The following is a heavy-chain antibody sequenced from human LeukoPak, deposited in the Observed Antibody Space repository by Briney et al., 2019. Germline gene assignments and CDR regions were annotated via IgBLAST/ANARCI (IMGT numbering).Heavy chain of an antibody. CDR2: TKQDGSEK. CDR1: EFTFSSSW. Sequence: PGGSLRLSCAASEFTFSSSWMSWVRQAPGKGLEWVANTKQDGSEKYYVDSVKGRFTISRDNAKNSLYLQMNSLRAEDTAVYYCARNAYLDFWGQGTLVTVSS. J-gene: IGHJ4*02. CDR3: ARNAYLDF. V-gene: IGHV3-7*01.